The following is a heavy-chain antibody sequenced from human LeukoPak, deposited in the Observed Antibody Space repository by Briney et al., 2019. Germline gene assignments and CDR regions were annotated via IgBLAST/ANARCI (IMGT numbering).Heavy chain of an antibody. J-gene: IGHJ6*02. D-gene: IGHD5-18*01. CDR2: IRSKTYGGTT. Sequence: GRSLRLSCTVSGFTFGDHAMSWVRQAPGKGLEWVGFIRSKTYGGTTEYAASVKGRFIISRDDSTSIAYLQMNSLKTEDTAVYYCTGGPIQLWLYHGMDVWGQGTTVTVSS. V-gene: IGHV3-49*04. CDR1: GFTFGDHA. CDR3: TGGPIQLWLYHGMDV.